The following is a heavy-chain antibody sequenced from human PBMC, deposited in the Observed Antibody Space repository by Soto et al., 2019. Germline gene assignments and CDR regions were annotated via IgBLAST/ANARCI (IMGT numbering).Heavy chain of an antibody. CDR2: ISSSGSTI. D-gene: IGHD3-3*01. J-gene: IGHJ6*02. V-gene: IGHV3-48*03. Sequence: GGSLRLSCAASGFTFSSYEMNWVRQAPGKGLEWVSYISSSGSTIYYADSVKGRFTISRDNAKNSLYLQMNSLRAEDTAVYYCARDRNYDFWSGYSPYYYYGMDVWGQGTTVTVSS. CDR3: ARDRNYDFWSGYSPYYYYGMDV. CDR1: GFTFSSYE.